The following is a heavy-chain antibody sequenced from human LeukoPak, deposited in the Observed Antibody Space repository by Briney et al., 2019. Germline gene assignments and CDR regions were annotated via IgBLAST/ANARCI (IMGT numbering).Heavy chain of an antibody. J-gene: IGHJ4*02. Sequence: GESLKISCQGSGYSFTNYWINWVRQMPGKGLEWMGRIDPSDSYTNYNPSFQGHVTISADKSINTAYLQWSSLKASDTAIYYCARLSVPAGFNTNYWGQGTLVTVSS. CDR3: ARLSVPAGFNTNY. CDR1: GYSFTNYW. V-gene: IGHV5-10-1*01. D-gene: IGHD2-2*01. CDR2: IDPSDSYT.